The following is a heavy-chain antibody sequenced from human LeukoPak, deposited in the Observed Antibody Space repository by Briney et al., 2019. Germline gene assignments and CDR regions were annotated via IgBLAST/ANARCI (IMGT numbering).Heavy chain of an antibody. J-gene: IGHJ5*02. CDR1: GYTFTGYY. CDR3: ARDPGYSYGPAYNWFDP. Sequence: ASVKVSCKASGYTFTGYYMHWVRQAPGQGVEWMGWINPNSGGTNYAQKFQGRVTMTRDTSISTAYMELSRLRSDDTAVYYCARDPGYSYGPAYNWFDPWGQGTLVTVSS. D-gene: IGHD5-18*01. CDR2: INPNSGGT. V-gene: IGHV1-2*02.